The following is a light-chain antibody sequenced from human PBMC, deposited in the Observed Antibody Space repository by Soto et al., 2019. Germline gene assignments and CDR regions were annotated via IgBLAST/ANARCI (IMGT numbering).Light chain of an antibody. CDR1: STDVGGYNY. V-gene: IGLV2-14*01. CDR2: EVS. J-gene: IGLJ1*01. Sequence: QSALTQPASVSGSPGQSITISCTGTSTDVGGYNYVSWYQQHPDKVPKLIIYEVSNRPSGVSNRFSGSKSGNTASLTISGLQAEDEADYYCNSRTSRSTYVFGTGTKLTVL. CDR3: NSRTSRSTYV.